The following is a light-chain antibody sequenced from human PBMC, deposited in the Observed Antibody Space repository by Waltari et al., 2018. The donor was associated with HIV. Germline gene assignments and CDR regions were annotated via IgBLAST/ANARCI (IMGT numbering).Light chain of an antibody. Sequence: QSALTQSPSASGSPGQSVTISCSGATRDISDYNYVSWYQQHSDRPPKLIILEVTKRPSRVPDRFSGSKSGNTASLFVSGLQPEDEATYFCSSFAGTHKLFGGGTKLTVL. J-gene: IGLJ2*01. CDR1: TRDISDYNY. CDR3: SSFAGTHKL. V-gene: IGLV2-8*01. CDR2: EVT.